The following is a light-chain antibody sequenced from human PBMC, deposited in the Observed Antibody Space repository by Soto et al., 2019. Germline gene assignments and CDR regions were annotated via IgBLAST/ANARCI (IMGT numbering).Light chain of an antibody. V-gene: IGKV3-11*01. J-gene: IGKJ1*01. Sequence: EIVLTQSPATLSLSPGERATLSCRASQSVSSYLAWYQQKPGQAPRLLIYDASNRATGIPARFSGSGSGTDLTLTISSLEPEDFAVYYCQQYNNWPRTFGQGTKVDIK. CDR1: QSVSSY. CDR2: DAS. CDR3: QQYNNWPRT.